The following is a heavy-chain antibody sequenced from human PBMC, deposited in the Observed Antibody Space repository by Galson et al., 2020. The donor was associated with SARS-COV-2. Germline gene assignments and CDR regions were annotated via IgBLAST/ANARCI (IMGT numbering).Heavy chain of an antibody. CDR3: ATLRGYCGGGTCYDVDY. J-gene: IGHJ4*02. D-gene: IGHD2-15*01. V-gene: IGHV3-33*01. CDR1: GFTFSGHG. CDR2: IWYDGDHQ. Sequence: TGGSLRLSCAASGFTFSGHGMHWVRQSPGKGLEWVAIIWYDGDHQYYGDSVQGRFIISRDNSKNTLFLQMNNLKTEDTAVYYCATLRGYCGGGTCYDVDYWGQGTLVTVSS.